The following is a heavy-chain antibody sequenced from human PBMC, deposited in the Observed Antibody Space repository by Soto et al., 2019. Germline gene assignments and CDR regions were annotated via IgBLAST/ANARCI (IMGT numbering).Heavy chain of an antibody. CDR3: ARLGRITMVRGVIIGYYYGMDV. D-gene: IGHD3-10*01. CDR1: GGSISSSSYY. V-gene: IGHV4-39*01. Sequence: SETLSLTCTVSGGSISSSSYYWGWIRQPPGKGLEWIGSIYYSGSTYYNPSLKSRVTISVDTSKNQFSLKLSSVTAADTAVYYCARLGRITMVRGVIIGYYYGMDVWGQGTTVTVSS. CDR2: IYYSGST. J-gene: IGHJ6*02.